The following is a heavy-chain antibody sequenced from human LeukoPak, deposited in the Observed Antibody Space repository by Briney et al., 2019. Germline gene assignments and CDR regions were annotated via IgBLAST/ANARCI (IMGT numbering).Heavy chain of an antibody. CDR2: IIPIFGTA. CDR1: GGTFSSYA. J-gene: IGHJ4*02. V-gene: IGHV1-69*05. D-gene: IGHD2-15*01. Sequence: SVKVSCKASGGTFSSYAISWVRQAPGQGLEWMGRIIPIFGTANYAQKFQGRVTITTDESTSTAYMELSSLRSEDTAVYYCARVALFTCSGGSCYAPLDYWGQGTLVTVSS. CDR3: ARVALFTCSGGSCYAPLDY.